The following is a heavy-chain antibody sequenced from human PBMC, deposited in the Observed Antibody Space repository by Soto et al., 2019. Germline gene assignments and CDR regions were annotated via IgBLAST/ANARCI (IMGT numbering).Heavy chain of an antibody. CDR1: GGTFSSYA. D-gene: IGHD6-19*01. V-gene: IGHV1-69*01. J-gene: IGHJ6*02. Sequence: QEQLVQSGAEVKKPGSSVKVSCKASGGTFSSYAISWVRQAPGQGLEWMGGIIPIFGTANYAQKFQGRVTITADESTSTAYMELSSLRSEDTAVYYCASGARGIAVAGTDYYYGMDVWGQGTTVTVSS. CDR2: IIPIFGTA. CDR3: ASGARGIAVAGTDYYYGMDV.